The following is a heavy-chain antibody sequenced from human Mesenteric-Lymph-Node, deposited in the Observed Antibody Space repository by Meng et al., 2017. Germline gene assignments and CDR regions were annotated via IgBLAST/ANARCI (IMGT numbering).Heavy chain of an antibody. CDR1: GFTFSSYA. V-gene: IGHV3-30*01. CDR3: ARGRYWYFDL. J-gene: IGHJ2*01. CDR2: ISYDGSNK. Sequence: QVQCVESGGGVVQAGRFRRLSWAAFGFTFSSYAMHWVRQAPGKGLEWVAVISYDGSNKYYADSVKGRFTISRDNSKNTLYLQMNSLRAEDTAVYYCARGRYWYFDLWGRGTLVTVSS.